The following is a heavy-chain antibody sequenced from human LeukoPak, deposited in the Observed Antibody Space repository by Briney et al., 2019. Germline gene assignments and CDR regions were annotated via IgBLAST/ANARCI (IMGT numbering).Heavy chain of an antibody. J-gene: IGHJ4*02. Sequence: ASVKVSCKASGGTFSSYAISWVRQAPGQGLEWMGWINPNSGGTNYAQKFQGRVTMTRDTSISTAYMELSRLRSDDTAVYYCASFNYYDSSGVDLDYWGQGTLVTVSS. CDR3: ASFNYYDSSGVDLDY. D-gene: IGHD3-22*01. V-gene: IGHV1-2*02. CDR1: GGTFSSYA. CDR2: INPNSGGT.